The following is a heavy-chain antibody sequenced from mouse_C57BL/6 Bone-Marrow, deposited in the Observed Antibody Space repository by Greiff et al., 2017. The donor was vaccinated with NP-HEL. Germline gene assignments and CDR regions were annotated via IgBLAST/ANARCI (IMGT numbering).Heavy chain of an antibody. V-gene: IGHV1-78*01. CDR3: ARGIYYYGGYFDV. CDR2: IYPRDGST. J-gene: IGHJ1*03. Sequence: QVQLQQSDAELVKPGASVKISCKASGYTFTDYTIHWMKQRPEQGLEWIGYIYPRDGSTKYNEKFKGKATLTADKSSSTAYMQLNSLTSEDSAVYFCARGIYYYGGYFDVWGTGTTVTVSS. CDR1: GYTFTDYT. D-gene: IGHD1-1*01.